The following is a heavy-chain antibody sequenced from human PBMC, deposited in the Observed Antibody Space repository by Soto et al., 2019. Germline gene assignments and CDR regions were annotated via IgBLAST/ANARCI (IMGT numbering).Heavy chain of an antibody. Sequence: GELLNISCTASGYSFTNYLITWVRQVPGKGLEWMGRIDPRGAYIYYSPSFHGRVIMSTANSSSTAYLTWIMLKDTDTAQYTCARYRGGTLALSVKGWFDHWGQGTLVTVSS. CDR3: ARYRGGTLALSVKGWFDH. D-gene: IGHD6-19*01. CDR2: IDPRGAYI. J-gene: IGHJ5*02. CDR1: GYSFTNYL. V-gene: IGHV5-10-1*01.